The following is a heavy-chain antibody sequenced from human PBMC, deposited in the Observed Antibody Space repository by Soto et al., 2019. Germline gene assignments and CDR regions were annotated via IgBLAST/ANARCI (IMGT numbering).Heavy chain of an antibody. D-gene: IGHD3-3*01. Sequence: QVQLQQWGAGLLKPSETLSLTCAVYGGSFSGYYWSWIRQPPGKGLEWIGEINHSGSTNYNPSLKSRGTISVDTSKNQFSLQLSSVTAADTAVYYCARTIYDFWSGYPYYFDYWGQGTLVTVSS. V-gene: IGHV4-34*01. CDR1: GGSFSGYY. CDR3: ARTIYDFWSGYPYYFDY. CDR2: INHSGST. J-gene: IGHJ4*02.